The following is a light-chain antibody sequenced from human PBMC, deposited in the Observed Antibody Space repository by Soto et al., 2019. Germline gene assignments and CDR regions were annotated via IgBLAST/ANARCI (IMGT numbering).Light chain of an antibody. CDR1: QSISNY. V-gene: IGKV1-39*01. CDR2: AES. Sequence: DIQMTQSPSSLSASVGDRVTITCRASQSISNYLNWYQQKPGKAPKLLIYAESSLQSGVPSRFSGRGSGTDFTLPVSSLQPEDFATYFCQQSYSTPWTFGHGTKVEIK. J-gene: IGKJ1*01. CDR3: QQSYSTPWT.